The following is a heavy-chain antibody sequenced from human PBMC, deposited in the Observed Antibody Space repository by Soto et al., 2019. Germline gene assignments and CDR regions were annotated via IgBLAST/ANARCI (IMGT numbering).Heavy chain of an antibody. CDR2: IFPSDSDT. CDR1: GHRFTPYW. D-gene: IGHD3-22*01. J-gene: IGHJ5*02. Sequence: PGESLKITCRTSGHRFTPYWIAWVRQMPGKGLEWMGIIFPSDSDTRYGPSFQGQVTISADRSTSTVFLQWASLKASDTAVYFCARKDKSGYFNWFDPWGQGTLVTVSS. CDR3: ARKDKSGYFNWFDP. V-gene: IGHV5-51*01.